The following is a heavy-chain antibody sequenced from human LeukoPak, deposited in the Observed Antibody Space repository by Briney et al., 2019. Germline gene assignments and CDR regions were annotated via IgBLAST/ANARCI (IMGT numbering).Heavy chain of an antibody. CDR1: GFPFGYYA. V-gene: IGHV3-43*02. CDR3: AKDAVAGTWLHY. Sequence: GGSLILSCAASGFPFGYYAMHWVRPAPGKGLEWVSLIRGDGRTTSYAGSVKGRFTISRDNSKNSLYLQMSSLRGEDTAMYYCAKDAVAGTWLHYWGQGTLVTVSS. J-gene: IGHJ4*02. D-gene: IGHD6-19*01. CDR2: IRGDGRTT.